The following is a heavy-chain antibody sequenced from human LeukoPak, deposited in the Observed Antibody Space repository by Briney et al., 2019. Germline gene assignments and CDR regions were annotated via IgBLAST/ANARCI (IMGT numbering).Heavy chain of an antibody. CDR2: INTDGSST. J-gene: IGHJ4*02. Sequence: GGSLRLSCAASGFTFSSYWMHWVRQAPGMGLVWVSRINTDGSSTTYADSVKGRFTISRDSAKNTLYLQMNSLRAEDTAVYYCARTVPGYFFGSWGQGTLVTVSS. V-gene: IGHV3-74*01. CDR3: ARTVPGYFFGS. CDR1: GFTFSSYW. D-gene: IGHD3-10*01.